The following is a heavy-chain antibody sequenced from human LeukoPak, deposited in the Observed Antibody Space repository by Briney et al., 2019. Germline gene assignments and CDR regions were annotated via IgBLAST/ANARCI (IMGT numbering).Heavy chain of an antibody. J-gene: IGHJ4*02. V-gene: IGHV1-2*02. Sequence: ASVKVSCKASGYTSTGYYMHWVRQAPGQGLEWMGWINPNSGGTNYAQKFQGRVTMTRDTSISTAYMELSRLRSDDTAVYYCARLYRIVGATSVDYWGQGTLVTVSS. CDR2: INPNSGGT. D-gene: IGHD1-26*01. CDR1: GYTSTGYY. CDR3: ARLYRIVGATSVDY.